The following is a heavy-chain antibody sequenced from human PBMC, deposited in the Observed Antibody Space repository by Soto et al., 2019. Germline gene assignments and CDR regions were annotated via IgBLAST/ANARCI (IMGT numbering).Heavy chain of an antibody. CDR2: IDWDDDK. CDR3: ARTPTKGWSGYYSVYFDY. V-gene: IGHV2-70*01. D-gene: IGHD3-3*01. Sequence: SGPTLVNPTQTLTLTCTFSGFSLSTSGMCVSWIRQPPGKALEWLALIDWDDDKYYSTSLKTRLTISKDTSKNQVVLTMTNMDPVDTATYYCARTPTKGWSGYYSVYFDYWGQGTLVTVSS. CDR1: GFSLSTSGMC. J-gene: IGHJ4*02.